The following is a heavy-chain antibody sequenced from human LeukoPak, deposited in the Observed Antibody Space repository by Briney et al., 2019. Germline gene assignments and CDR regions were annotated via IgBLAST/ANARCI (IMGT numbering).Heavy chain of an antibody. CDR2: IRGSGIGT. D-gene: IGHD3-10*01. V-gene: IGHV3-23*01. CDR3: AKEASNSGSFDG. Sequence: GGSLRLSCAASGFSFNNFAMSWVRQAPGKGLEWVSTIRGSGIGTFFADSVRGRFSISRDNSKNTLSLQMSSLRVDDTAVYFCAKEASNSGSFDGWGQGTLVTASS. J-gene: IGHJ4*02. CDR1: GFSFNNFA.